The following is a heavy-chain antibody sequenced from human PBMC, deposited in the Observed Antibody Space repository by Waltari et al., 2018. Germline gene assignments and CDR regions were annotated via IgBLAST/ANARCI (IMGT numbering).Heavy chain of an antibody. CDR2: ISGSGDST. J-gene: IGHJ4*02. CDR1: GLTFSSYA. V-gene: IGHV3-23*01. Sequence: EVQLLESGGGLVRPGGSLRLSCAASGLTFSSYALSWVRKAPGKGLEWVSGISGSGDSTYYADSVEGRFTMTRDTSKNTLYLQMNSLRAEDTAVYYCAKRPNHDYDSSGYYILFDYWGQGSLVTVSS. CDR3: AKRPNHDYDSSGYYILFDY. D-gene: IGHD3-22*01.